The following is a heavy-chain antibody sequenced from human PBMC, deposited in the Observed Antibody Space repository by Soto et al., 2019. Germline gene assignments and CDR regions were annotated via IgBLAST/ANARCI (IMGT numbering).Heavy chain of an antibody. CDR1: GYTFTSYA. Sequence: EASVKVSCKASGYTFTSYAMHWVRQAPGQRLEWMGWINAGNGNTKYSQKFQGRVTITRDTSASTAYMELSSLRSEDTAVYYCARDLSHHYGDYASGDYWGQGTLVTVSS. D-gene: IGHD4-17*01. J-gene: IGHJ4*02. CDR3: ARDLSHHYGDYASGDY. V-gene: IGHV1-3*01. CDR2: INAGNGNT.